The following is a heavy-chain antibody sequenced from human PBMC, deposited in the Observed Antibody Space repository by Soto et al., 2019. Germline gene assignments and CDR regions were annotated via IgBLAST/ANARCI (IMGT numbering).Heavy chain of an antibody. J-gene: IGHJ4*02. CDR3: ATESGSTYGYFDY. CDR2: ISGSGST. Sequence: SETLSPTCTVSGGSVSSGGDYWSWIRQSPGKGLEWIGYISGSGSTGYNPSLKNRLTMSVDRSKNQFTLRLTSVTAADTAVYFCATESGSTYGYFDYWGQGTQVTVSS. V-gene: IGHV4-30-4*01. CDR1: GGSVSSGGDY. D-gene: IGHD5-18*01.